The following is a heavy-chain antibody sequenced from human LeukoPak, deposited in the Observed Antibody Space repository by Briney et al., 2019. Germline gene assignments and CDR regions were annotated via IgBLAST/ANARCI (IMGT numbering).Heavy chain of an antibody. D-gene: IGHD1-7*01. V-gene: IGHV1-8*03. CDR2: MNPNSGNT. Sequence: ASVKVSCKASGYTFTSYDINWVRQATGQGLEWMGWMNPNSGNTGYAQKFQGRVTITRNTSTSTAYMELSSLRSEDTAVYYCARVPRRYNWNYPPYYYYYMDVWGKGTTVTVSS. J-gene: IGHJ6*03. CDR3: ARVPRRYNWNYPPYYYYYMDV. CDR1: GYTFTSYD.